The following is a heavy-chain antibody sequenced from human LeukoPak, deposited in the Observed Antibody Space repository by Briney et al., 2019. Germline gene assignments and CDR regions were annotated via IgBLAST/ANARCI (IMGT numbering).Heavy chain of an antibody. CDR3: ARDKEYSESGLLGYYYYYMDV. CDR1: GYTFTSYY. CDR2: INPSGGST. V-gene: IGHV1-46*01. Sequence: ASVKVSCKASGYTFTSYYMHWVRQAPGQGLEWMGIINPSGGSTSYAQKFQGRVTMTRDTSTSTVYMELSSLRSEDTAVYYCARDKEYSESGLLGYYYYYMDVWGKGTTVTVSS. J-gene: IGHJ6*03. D-gene: IGHD7-27*01.